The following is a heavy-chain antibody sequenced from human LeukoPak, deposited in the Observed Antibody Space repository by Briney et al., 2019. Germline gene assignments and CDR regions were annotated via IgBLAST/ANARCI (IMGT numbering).Heavy chain of an antibody. D-gene: IGHD4-17*01. CDR2: VNHNRIT. Sequence: SETLSLTCAVSGPGSFIGYYWSCIRQPPGRGLGWIGEVNHNRITNYNPSLKRRLTISLATSKNQFSLQLTSVTAADSAVHYCARGTLTTMTNVLFDYWNEGWLLTVSS. V-gene: IGHV4-34*01. CDR1: GPGSFIGYY. CDR3: ARGTLTTMTNVLFDY. J-gene: IGHJ4*02.